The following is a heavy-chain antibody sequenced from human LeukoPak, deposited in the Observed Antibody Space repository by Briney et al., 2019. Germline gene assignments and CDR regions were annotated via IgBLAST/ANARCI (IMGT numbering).Heavy chain of an antibody. Sequence: PSETLSLTCTVSGYSISSGYYWGWIRQPPGKGLEWIGSIYHSGSTYYNPSLKSRVTISVDTSKNQFSLKLSSVTAADTAVYYCPRAPPYSSGWRYYYYYYMDVWGKGTTVTVSS. D-gene: IGHD6-19*01. CDR3: PRAPPYSSGWRYYYYYYMDV. V-gene: IGHV4-38-2*02. CDR1: GYSISSGYY. J-gene: IGHJ6*03. CDR2: IYHSGST.